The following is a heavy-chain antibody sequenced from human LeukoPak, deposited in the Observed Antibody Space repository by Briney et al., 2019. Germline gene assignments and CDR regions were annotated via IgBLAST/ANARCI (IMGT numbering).Heavy chain of an antibody. V-gene: IGHV3-23*01. CDR1: GFTFSNFG. D-gene: IGHD6-6*01. CDR2: ISGSGGNM. J-gene: IGHJ4*02. Sequence: GGSLRLSCTATGFTFSNFGMAWVRQAPGQGLEWVSTISGSGGNMYQADSVKGRFTISRDNSRSTLYLQMNSLRAEDTAVYYCAKDAGPQQLVFFDSWGQGTLVTVSS. CDR3: AKDAGPQQLVFFDS.